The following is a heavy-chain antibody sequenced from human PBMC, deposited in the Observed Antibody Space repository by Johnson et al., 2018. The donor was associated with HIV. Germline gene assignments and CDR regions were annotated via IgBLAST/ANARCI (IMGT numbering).Heavy chain of an antibody. CDR2: ISYDGSNE. Sequence: QVQLVESGGGVVQPGRSLRLSCAASGFTLSHYGMHWVRQAPGKGLEWVALISYDGSNEYYADSVKGRFTISRDNSKNTLYLQMNSLRAEDTAVYYCARARLGELLWAFDIWGQGTMVTVSS. CDR3: ARARLGELLWAFDI. J-gene: IGHJ3*02. D-gene: IGHD1-26*01. V-gene: IGHV3-30*03. CDR1: GFTLSHYG.